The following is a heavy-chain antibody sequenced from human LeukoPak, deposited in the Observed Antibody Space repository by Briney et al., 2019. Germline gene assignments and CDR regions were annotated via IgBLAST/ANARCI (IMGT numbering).Heavy chain of an antibody. CDR3: STETAGNY. CDR2: YDPEDDER. J-gene: IGHJ4*02. V-gene: IGHV1-24*01. CDR1: GHTLGPLS. D-gene: IGHD3-10*01. Sequence: SLNALCKALGHTLGPLSLHWARNARGKGLEWMGGYDPEDDERIYSEKFLGRVTLTEDTSTDTAYMELTSLRSDDTAVYYCSTETAGNYWGQGTLVTVSS.